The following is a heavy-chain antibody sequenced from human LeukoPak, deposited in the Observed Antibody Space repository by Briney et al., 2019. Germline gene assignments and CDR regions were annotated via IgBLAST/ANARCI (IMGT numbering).Heavy chain of an antibody. D-gene: IGHD3-9*01. CDR1: GGSISSGGYY. CDR3: ARAPDHSDILTGYFDY. Sequence: SETLSLTCTVSGGSISSGGYYWSWIRQHPGKGLEWIGYIYYSGSTYYNPSLKSRVTISVDTSKNQFSLKLSSVTAADTAVYYCARAPDHSDILTGYFDYWGQGTLVTVSS. CDR2: IYYSGST. J-gene: IGHJ4*02. V-gene: IGHV4-31*03.